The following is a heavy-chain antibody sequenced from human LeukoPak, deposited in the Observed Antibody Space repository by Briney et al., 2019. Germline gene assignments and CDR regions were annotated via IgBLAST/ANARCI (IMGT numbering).Heavy chain of an antibody. CDR1: GSTFDDYA. Sequence: GGSLRLSCAASGSTFDDYAMHWVRHAPGKGLEWVSGISWNSGSIGYADSVKGRFTISRDNAKNSLYLQMNSLRAEDTALYYCAKGRSYGSGNDYWGQGTLVTVSS. V-gene: IGHV3-9*01. CDR3: AKGRSYGSGNDY. CDR2: ISWNSGSI. J-gene: IGHJ4*02. D-gene: IGHD3-10*01.